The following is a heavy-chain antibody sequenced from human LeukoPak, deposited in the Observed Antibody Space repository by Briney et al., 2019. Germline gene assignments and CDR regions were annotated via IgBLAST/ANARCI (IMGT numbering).Heavy chain of an antibody. CDR2: MNPNSGNT. CDR1: GYTFTSYY. D-gene: IGHD6-19*01. J-gene: IGHJ5*02. V-gene: IGHV1-8*02. Sequence: ASVTVSCKASGYTFTSYYMHWVRQAPAQGLEWMGWMNPNSGNTGYAQKFQGRVTITRNTPISTAYMELSSLRSEDTAVYYCAREDYSSGWLSDPWGQGTLVTVSS. CDR3: AREDYSSGWLSDP.